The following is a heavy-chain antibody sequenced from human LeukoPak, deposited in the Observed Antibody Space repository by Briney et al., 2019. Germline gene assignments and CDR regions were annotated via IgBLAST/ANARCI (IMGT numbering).Heavy chain of an antibody. Sequence: ASVKDSCKASGYTFTRYYMHWVRQAPGQRLEWIGYINPNMGCTNFAQKFQGRVTMTRDTSISTAYMEVSRVRSDDTSVYCCAREDSRGFDYWGQGTLVTVSS. CDR3: AREDSRGFDY. V-gene: IGHV1-2*02. J-gene: IGHJ4*02. CDR1: GYTFTRYY. CDR2: INPNMGCT. D-gene: IGHD3-22*01.